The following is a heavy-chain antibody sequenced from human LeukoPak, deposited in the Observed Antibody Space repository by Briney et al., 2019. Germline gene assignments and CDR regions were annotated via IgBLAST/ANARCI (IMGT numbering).Heavy chain of an antibody. CDR3: ARAKQWLDDSGFDY. Sequence: SETLSLTCTVSGGSISSSSYYWGWIRQPPGKGLEWIGSIYYSGSPYYNPSLKSRVTISVDTSKNQFSLKLGSVTAADTAVYYCARAKQWLDDSGFDYWGQGTLVTVSS. D-gene: IGHD6-19*01. CDR2: IYYSGSP. V-gene: IGHV4-39*07. J-gene: IGHJ4*02. CDR1: GGSISSSSYY.